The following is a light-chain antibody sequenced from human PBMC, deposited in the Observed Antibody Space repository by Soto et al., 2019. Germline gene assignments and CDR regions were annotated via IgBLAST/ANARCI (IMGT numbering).Light chain of an antibody. V-gene: IGKV3-20*01. J-gene: IGKJ5*01. CDR2: GAS. CDR1: QSVSSSY. Sequence: EIVLTQSPGIPSLSPGERATLSCRASQSVSSSYLAWYQQRPGQAPRLLIYGASSRATGIPDRFSGSGSGTDFTLTISRLETEDFAVYYCQQYGRSITFGQGTRLEIK. CDR3: QQYGRSIT.